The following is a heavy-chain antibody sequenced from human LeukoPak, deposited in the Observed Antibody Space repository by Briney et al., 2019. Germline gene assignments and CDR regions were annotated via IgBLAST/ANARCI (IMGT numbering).Heavy chain of an antibody. Sequence: AETLSLTCTVSGVSISSYHWSWLRQPQGKGLEWIGYISCSGSTSYNPSLTSRVTISVDTSKNQFSLKLSSVTAADTALYYCARHDCSAGSCYLPPHYWGQGTLVTVSS. V-gene: IGHV4-59*08. CDR3: ARHDCSAGSCYLPPHY. D-gene: IGHD2-15*01. J-gene: IGHJ4*02. CDR2: ISCSGST. CDR1: GVSISSYH.